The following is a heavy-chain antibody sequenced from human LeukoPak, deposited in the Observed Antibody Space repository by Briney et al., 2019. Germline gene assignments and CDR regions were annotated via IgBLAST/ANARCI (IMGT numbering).Heavy chain of an antibody. J-gene: IGHJ3*02. CDR1: GGSISSYY. CDR3: ARDYYDRNDAFDI. CDR2: IYYSGST. D-gene: IGHD3-22*01. Sequence: SETLSLTCTVSGGSISSYYWSWIRQPPGKGLEWIGYIYYSGSTNYNPSLKSRVTISVDTSKNQFSLKLSSVPAADTAVYYCARDYYDRNDAFDIWGQGTMVTVSS. V-gene: IGHV4-59*01.